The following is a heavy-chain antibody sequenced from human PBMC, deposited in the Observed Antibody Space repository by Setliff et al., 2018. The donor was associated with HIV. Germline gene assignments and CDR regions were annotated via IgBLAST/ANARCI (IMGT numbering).Heavy chain of an antibody. V-gene: IGHV4-59*11. CDR1: GGSISSHY. D-gene: IGHD5-18*01. J-gene: IGHJ4*02. Sequence: KTSETLSLTCTVSGGSISSHYWSWIRQPPGKGLEWIGYIYYSGSTNYNPSLKSRVTISVDTSKNQFSLKLSSVTAADTAVYYCAREDGITALFDYWGQGTLVTVSS. CDR2: IYYSGST. CDR3: AREDGITALFDY.